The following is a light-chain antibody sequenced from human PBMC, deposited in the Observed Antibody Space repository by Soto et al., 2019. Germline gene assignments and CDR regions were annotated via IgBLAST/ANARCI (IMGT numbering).Light chain of an antibody. V-gene: IGKV3-20*01. Sequence: EIVLTQSPGTLSWSPGERATLSCRSSQSVTSSYLAWYQQKPGQAPRLLIYGASNRATGIPDRFSGSGSGTDFTLTISRLEPDEFAVYYCQQYGSSPYTFGKGTKLDIK. CDR2: GAS. CDR3: QQYGSSPYT. CDR1: QSVTSSY. J-gene: IGKJ2*01.